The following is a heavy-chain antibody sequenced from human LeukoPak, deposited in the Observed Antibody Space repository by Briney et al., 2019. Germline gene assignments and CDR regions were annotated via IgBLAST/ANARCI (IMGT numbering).Heavy chain of an antibody. J-gene: IGHJ6*02. CDR3: ARDGSGYDILTGYSSYYYYYGMDV. V-gene: IGHV3-53*01. Sequence: GGSLRLSCAASGLTGSHNYVSWVRQAAGKGLEWVSAIHTSGDTCYADSVKGRFTISRDNAKNSLYLQMNSLRAEDTAVYYCARDGSGYDILTGYSSYYYYYGMDVWGQGTTVTVSS. CDR1: GLTGSHNY. D-gene: IGHD3-9*01. CDR2: IHTSGDT.